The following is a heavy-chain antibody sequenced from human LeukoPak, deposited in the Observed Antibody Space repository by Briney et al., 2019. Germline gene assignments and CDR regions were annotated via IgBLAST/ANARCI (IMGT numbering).Heavy chain of an antibody. J-gene: IGHJ4*02. Sequence: PSETLSLTCAVYGGSFSGYYWSWIRQPPGKGLEWIGEINHSGSTNYNPSLKSRVTISVDTSKNQFSLKLSSVTAADTAVYYCARVSWRRSYWGQGTLVTVSS. D-gene: IGHD6-13*01. CDR3: ARVSWRRSY. V-gene: IGHV4-34*01. CDR2: INHSGST. CDR1: GGSFSGYY.